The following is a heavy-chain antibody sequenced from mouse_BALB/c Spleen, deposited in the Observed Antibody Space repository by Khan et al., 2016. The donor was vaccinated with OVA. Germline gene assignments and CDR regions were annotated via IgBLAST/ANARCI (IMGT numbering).Heavy chain of an antibody. CDR2: ITNGGGNT. J-gene: IGHJ4*01. D-gene: IGHD1-2*01. Sequence: VKVKEAGGGLVQPGGSLKLSCAASGFTFSSNTMSWVRQTPEKRLEWVAYITNGGGNTYYPDTVKGRFTISRDNAKNTLYLHMSSLTSEDTAMYYSSRIPPFITPALDSWCQGPSLTVSS. CDR1: GFTFSSNT. V-gene: IGHV5-12-2*01. CDR3: SRIPPFITPALDS.